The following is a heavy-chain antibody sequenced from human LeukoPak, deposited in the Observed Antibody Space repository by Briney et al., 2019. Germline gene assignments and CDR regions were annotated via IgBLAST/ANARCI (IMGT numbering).Heavy chain of an antibody. CDR3: ATLTGGDDAFDI. J-gene: IGHJ3*02. V-gene: IGHV4-39*07. D-gene: IGHD4-23*01. Sequence: PSETLSLTCTVSGGSISSRSYYWGWIRQPPGKGLECIGSIFYNGSTNYNPSLKSRVTISVLTSKNRFSLKLSSVTAADTAVYYCATLTGGDDAFDIWGQGTMVTVSS. CDR2: IFYNGST. CDR1: GGSISSRSYY.